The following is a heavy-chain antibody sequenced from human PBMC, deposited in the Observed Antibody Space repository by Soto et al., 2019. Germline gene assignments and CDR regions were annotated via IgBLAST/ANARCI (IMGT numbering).Heavy chain of an antibody. J-gene: IGHJ5*02. CDR1: GYTFTSYY. Sequence: QVQLVQSGAEVKKPGASVKVSCKASGYTFTSYYMHWVRQAPGQGLEWMGIINPSGGSTSYAQKFQGRVTMSRDTSTSTVYMELSSLRSEDTAVYYCARDRGGYCISTSCRTGGELVFAPWGQGTLVTVSS. V-gene: IGHV1-46*01. CDR3: ARDRGGYCISTSCRTGGELVFAP. CDR2: INPSGGST. D-gene: IGHD2-2*01.